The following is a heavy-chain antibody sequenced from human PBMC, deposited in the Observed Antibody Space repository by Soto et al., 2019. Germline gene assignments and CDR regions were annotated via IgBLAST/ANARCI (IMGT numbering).Heavy chain of an antibody. D-gene: IGHD3-10*01. CDR3: AKPVYGSGSPDS. Sequence: GGSLRLSCATSGLNFNGYTMSWVRQAPGQGLEWVSGIAETGSSTYYADSVKGRFTISRDNSENTLYLQMNNLRAEDTAIYYCAKPVYGSGSPDSWGQGTLVTVSS. J-gene: IGHJ4*02. CDR1: GLNFNGYT. V-gene: IGHV3-23*01. CDR2: IAETGSST.